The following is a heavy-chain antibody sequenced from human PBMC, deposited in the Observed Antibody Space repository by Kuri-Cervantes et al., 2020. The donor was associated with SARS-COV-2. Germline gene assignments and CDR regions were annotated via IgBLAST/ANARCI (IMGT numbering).Heavy chain of an antibody. Sequence: GGSLRLSCKASGYTFTGYYMHWVRQAPGQGLEWMGWINPNSGGTNYAQKFQGRVTMTRDTSISSAYMELSRLTSDDTAVYYCARDLTDYWGQGTLVTVSS. V-gene: IGHV1-2*02. CDR3: ARDLTDY. CDR1: GYTFTGYY. CDR2: INPNSGGT. J-gene: IGHJ4*02.